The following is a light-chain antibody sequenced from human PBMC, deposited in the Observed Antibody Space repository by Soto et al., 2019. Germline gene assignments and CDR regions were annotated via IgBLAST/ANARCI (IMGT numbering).Light chain of an antibody. CDR1: QSVSSK. CDR3: MQYNKWPLRT. CDR2: VAS. J-gene: IGKJ1*01. Sequence: EIVLTQSPGTLSLSPADRAIFSCRASQSVSSKLAWYPQKPGQAPTLLIFVASARAPGTPARFSGSGSGTEFTLSINSLQSEDFGVYFCMQYNKWPLRTFGQGTRWIS. V-gene: IGKV3-15*01.